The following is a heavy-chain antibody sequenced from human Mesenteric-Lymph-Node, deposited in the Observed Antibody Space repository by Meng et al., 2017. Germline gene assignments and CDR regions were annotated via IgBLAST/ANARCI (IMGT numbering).Heavy chain of an antibody. CDR2: MSPSTDNT. V-gene: IGHV1-8*01. Sequence: QGRVGQSGAEVKEPGAFVKSSGKASGSTFTSYHINWVRQATGQGPEWMGWMSPSTDNTGYAEKFQGRVNMTRDTSISTAYMELSSLRSEDTAVYYCARTLEGYFQHWGQGTLVTVSS. J-gene: IGHJ1*01. CDR3: ARTLEGYFQH. D-gene: IGHD3-3*01. CDR1: GSTFTSYH.